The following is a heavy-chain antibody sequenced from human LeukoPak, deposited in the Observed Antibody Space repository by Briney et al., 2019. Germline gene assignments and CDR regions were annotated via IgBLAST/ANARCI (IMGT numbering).Heavy chain of an antibody. J-gene: IGHJ4*02. D-gene: IGHD5-18*01. CDR3: ARGVMDVDTAMIIDY. Sequence: ASVKGSCKGSGYTFTSYGISWGRHTPLQGLEWMGWISAYNGNTNYAQKLHRRVTMSTDTSTSTAYMELRSLRSDDTAVYYCARGVMDVDTAMIIDYWGQGTLVTVSS. CDR2: ISAYNGNT. CDR1: GYTFTSYG. V-gene: IGHV1-18*04.